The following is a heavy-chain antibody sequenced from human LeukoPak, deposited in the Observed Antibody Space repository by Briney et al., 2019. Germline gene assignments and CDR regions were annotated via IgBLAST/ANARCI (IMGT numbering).Heavy chain of an antibody. CDR2: VKRDGSQT. V-gene: IGHV3-7*03. Sequence: GGSLRPSCAASGFSLSNHWMTWVRQLPGGGPGWVANVKRDGSQTYYLASVKGRFTISKDNAKNSLYLQMNSLRAEDTALYHCARNNGMDVWGQGTTVIVSS. J-gene: IGHJ6*02. CDR3: ARNNGMDV. CDR1: GFSLSNHW.